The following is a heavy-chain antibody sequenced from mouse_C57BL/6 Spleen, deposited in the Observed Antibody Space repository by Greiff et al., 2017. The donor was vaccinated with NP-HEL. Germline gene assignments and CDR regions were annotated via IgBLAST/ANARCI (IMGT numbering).Heavy chain of an antibody. D-gene: IGHD1-1*01. CDR2: IRSKRGNNAT. J-gene: IGHJ2*01. V-gene: IGHV10-3*01. CDR1: GFTFNTHA. Sequence: EVKLVESGGGLVQPKGSLKLSCAASGFTFNTHAMHWVRQAPGKGLEWVARIRSKRGNNATYYADSVKDRFTNSRDDSQSMLYLQINNLKAEDTAMYYSVRSSYFDYWGQGTTLTVSS. CDR3: VRSSYFDY.